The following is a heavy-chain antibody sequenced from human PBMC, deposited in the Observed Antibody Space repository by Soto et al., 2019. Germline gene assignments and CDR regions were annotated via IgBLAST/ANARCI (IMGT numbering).Heavy chain of an antibody. J-gene: IGHJ6*02. Sequence: GGSLRLSCAASGFTFSNYGMHWVRQAPGTGLELVAIIWHYGNNKYYADSVRGRFIIFRDNSKNRLYLQKNSLRAEDKAVDYCASDLVGASDSYGLDVWGQGTPVTVSS. V-gene: IGHV3-33*01. CDR1: GFTFSNYG. CDR3: ASDLVGASDSYGLDV. CDR2: IWHYGNNK. D-gene: IGHD1-26*01.